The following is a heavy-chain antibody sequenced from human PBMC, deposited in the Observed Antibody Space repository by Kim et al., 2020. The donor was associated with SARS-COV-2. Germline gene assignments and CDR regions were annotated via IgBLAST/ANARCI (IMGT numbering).Heavy chain of an antibody. J-gene: IGHJ4*02. Sequence: ADSVKGRFTISRDNAKNSLYLQMNSLRDEDTAVYYCARGTTPFDYGDYPFWGQGTLVTVSS. V-gene: IGHV3-48*02. CDR3: ARGTTPFDYGDYPF. D-gene: IGHD4-17*01.